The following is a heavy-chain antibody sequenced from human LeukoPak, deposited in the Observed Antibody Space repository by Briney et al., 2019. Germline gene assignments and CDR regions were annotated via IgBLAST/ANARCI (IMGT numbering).Heavy chain of an antibody. CDR3: ARASYDSSGYYYVSRPYFDY. J-gene: IGHJ4*02. D-gene: IGHD3-22*01. CDR1: GGTFSSYA. Sequence: SVKVSCKASGGTFSSYAISWVRQAPGQGLEWMGRIFPILGIANYAQKFQGRVTMTRDTSISTAYMELSRLRSDDTAVYYCARASYDSSGYYYVSRPYFDYWGQGTLVTVSS. V-gene: IGHV1-69*04. CDR2: IFPILGIA.